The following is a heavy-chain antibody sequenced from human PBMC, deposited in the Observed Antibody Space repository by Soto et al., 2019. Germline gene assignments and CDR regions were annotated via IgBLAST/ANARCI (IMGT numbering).Heavy chain of an antibody. CDR2: ISSSSTYI. Sequence: SGGSLRLYCVASGFTFIGYNMNWVRQAPGKGLEWVASISSSSTYIYYADSVKGRFTISRDNAEKSLYLHMNSLRAEDTAVYYCARDPSKRGTTMDVWGQGTTVPVSS. J-gene: IGHJ6*02. V-gene: IGHV3-21*01. CDR1: GFTFIGYN. CDR3: ARDPSKRGTTMDV. D-gene: IGHD3-16*01.